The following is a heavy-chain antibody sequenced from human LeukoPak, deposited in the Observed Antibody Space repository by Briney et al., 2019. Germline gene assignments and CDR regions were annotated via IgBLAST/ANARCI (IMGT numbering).Heavy chain of an antibody. CDR3: ARGDIVVVPAAKVSNYYYMDV. CDR1: GGSISSYY. Sequence: SETLSLTCTVSGGSISSYYWSWIRQPAGKGLEWIGRIYTSGSTNYNPSLKSRVTISVDKSKNQFSLKLSSVTAADTAVYYCARGDIVVVPAAKVSNYYYMDVWGKGTTATVSS. CDR2: IYTSGST. D-gene: IGHD2-2*01. J-gene: IGHJ6*03. V-gene: IGHV4-4*07.